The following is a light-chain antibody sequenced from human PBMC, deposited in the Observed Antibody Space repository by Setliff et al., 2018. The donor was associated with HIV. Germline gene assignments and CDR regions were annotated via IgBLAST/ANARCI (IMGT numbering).Light chain of an antibody. V-gene: IGLV2-14*03. J-gene: IGLJ1*01. CDR2: DVS. CDR1: SSDVGGYNY. CDR3: SSYTSSTPLYV. Sequence: QSVLTQPASVSGSPGQSITISCTGTSSDVGGYNYVSWYQQHPGKAPKLMISDVSNRPSGVSNRFSGSKSGNTASLTISGLQAEDEADYYCSSYTSSTPLYVFGTGTKDTVL.